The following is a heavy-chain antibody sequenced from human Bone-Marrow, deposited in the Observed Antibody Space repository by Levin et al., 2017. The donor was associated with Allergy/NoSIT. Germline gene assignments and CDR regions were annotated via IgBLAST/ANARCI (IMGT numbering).Heavy chain of an antibody. V-gene: IGHV4-61*02. J-gene: IGHJ6*04. CDR2: IDNNGNT. D-gene: IGHD7-27*01. CDR3: ARGENWGDFFPLDV. Sequence: SETLSLTCAVSGGSISSGSYYCSWIRQPAGKGLEWIGRIDNNGNTNYNPSLKSRVTMSVDTSKNQFSLNLSSVTAADTAVYYCARGENWGDFFPLDVWGRGTTVTVSS. CDR1: GGSISSGSYY.